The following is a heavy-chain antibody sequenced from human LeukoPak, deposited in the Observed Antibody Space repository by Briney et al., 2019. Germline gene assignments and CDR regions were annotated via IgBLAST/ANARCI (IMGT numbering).Heavy chain of an antibody. D-gene: IGHD3-3*01. V-gene: IGHV1-2*02. CDR1: GYTFTGYY. Sequence: ASVEVSCKASGYTFTGYYMHWVRQAPGQGLEWMGWINPNSGGTNYAQKFQGRVTMTRDTSISTAYMELSRLRSDDTAVYYCARDLGFLEWLFDVVEPYFDYWGQGTLVTVSS. CDR3: ARDLGFLEWLFDVVEPYFDY. J-gene: IGHJ4*02. CDR2: INPNSGGT.